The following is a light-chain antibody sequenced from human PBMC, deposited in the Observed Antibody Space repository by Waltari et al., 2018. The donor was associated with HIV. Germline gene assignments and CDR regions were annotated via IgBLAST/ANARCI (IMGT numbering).Light chain of an antibody. CDR2: SAS. V-gene: IGKV1-39*01. Sequence: DIQMTQAPSSLSASIGDRVTITCRASQPISSRLNWYQQRPGKAPKLLIYSASSLQSDVPSRFSGSGSGTEFTLTINSLQPEDFGVYFCQQSYSTLITFGPGTKVDIK. J-gene: IGKJ3*01. CDR1: QPISSR. CDR3: QQSYSTLIT.